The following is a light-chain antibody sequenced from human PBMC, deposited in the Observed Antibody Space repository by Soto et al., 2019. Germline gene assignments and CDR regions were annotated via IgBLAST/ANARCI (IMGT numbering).Light chain of an antibody. CDR3: QQLNSYVVP. CDR1: QDVSRF. V-gene: IGKV1-9*01. CDR2: AAS. J-gene: IGKJ3*01. Sequence: DIQLTQSPSFLSASVGDRVTISCRASQDVSRFLAWYQQKPGKAPNLLIYAASTLQSGVPSRFSGSGSGTEFNLTISSLQPEDFATYYCQQLNSYVVPFGPGPKVDIK.